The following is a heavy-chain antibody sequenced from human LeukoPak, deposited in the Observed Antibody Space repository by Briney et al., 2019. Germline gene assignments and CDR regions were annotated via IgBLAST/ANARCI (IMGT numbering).Heavy chain of an antibody. CDR2: IHNSGTT. CDR1: GEPFSGYF. D-gene: IGHD3-10*01. J-gene: IGHJ4*02. Sequence: SEPLSLTCAVSGEPFSGYFWSCIRQSSGKGLEWIGEIHNSGTTNYNPSLNSRVTISEDTSKNQFYLNLSSVTAADTAVYYCARRYYYNLGSFPFDFWGQGTLVTVSS. CDR3: ARRYYYNLGSFPFDF. V-gene: IGHV4-34*01.